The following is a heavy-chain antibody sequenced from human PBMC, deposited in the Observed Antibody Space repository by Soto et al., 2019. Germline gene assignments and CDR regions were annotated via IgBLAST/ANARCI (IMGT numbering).Heavy chain of an antibody. D-gene: IGHD6-19*01. V-gene: IGHV4-59*01. CDR3: ARQQWLVLNAFDI. J-gene: IGHJ3*02. CDR2: IYYSGST. Sequence: QVQLQESGPGLVKPSETLSLTCTVSGGSISSYYWSWIRQPPGKGLEWIGYIYYSGSTNYNPALKRRVTISVDTSKNQFSLKLRSVTAADTAVYYCARQQWLVLNAFDIWGQGTMVTVSS. CDR1: GGSISSYY.